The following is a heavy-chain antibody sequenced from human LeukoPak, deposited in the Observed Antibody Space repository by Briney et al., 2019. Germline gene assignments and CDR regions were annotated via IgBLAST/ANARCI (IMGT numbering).Heavy chain of an antibody. D-gene: IGHD3-22*01. V-gene: IGHV3-23*01. CDR2: ISGSGGST. CDR1: GFTFSSYA. Sequence: GGSLRLSCAASGFTFSSYAMSWVRQAPGKGLEWVSAISGSGGSTYYADSVKGRFTISRDNSKNTLYLQMNSLRAKDTAVYYCAKPSLPQDSSGYEAWEGIDYFDYWGQGTLVTVSS. J-gene: IGHJ4*02. CDR3: AKPSLPQDSSGYEAWEGIDYFDY.